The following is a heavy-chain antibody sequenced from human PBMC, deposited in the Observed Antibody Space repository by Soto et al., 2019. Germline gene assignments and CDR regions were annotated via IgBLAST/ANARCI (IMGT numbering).Heavy chain of an antibody. CDR3: ARAILGYCISTSCPLWFDP. CDR1: GYTFTSYG. CDR2: ISAYNGNT. J-gene: IGHJ5*02. Sequence: ASVKVSCKASGYTFTSYGISWVRQAPGQGLEWMGWISAYNGNTNYAQKLQGRVTMTTDTSTSTAYMELRSLRSDDTAVYYCARAILGYCISTSCPLWFDPWGQGTLVTVSS. V-gene: IGHV1-18*01. D-gene: IGHD2-2*01.